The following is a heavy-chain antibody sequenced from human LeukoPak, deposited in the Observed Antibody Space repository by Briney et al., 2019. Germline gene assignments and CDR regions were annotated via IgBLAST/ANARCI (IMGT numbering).Heavy chain of an antibody. J-gene: IGHJ4*02. D-gene: IGHD6-13*01. CDR3: ARGRGSSWYYFDS. CDR1: GGSISSYY. CDR2: IYASGNA. V-gene: IGHV4-4*07. Sequence: PSETLSLTCTVSGGSISSYYWSWVRQPAGKGLEWIGRIYASGNANYNPSLKGRVTMTVDTSKNQFSLNLSSVTAADTAVYYCARGRGSSWYYFDSWGQGTLVTVSS.